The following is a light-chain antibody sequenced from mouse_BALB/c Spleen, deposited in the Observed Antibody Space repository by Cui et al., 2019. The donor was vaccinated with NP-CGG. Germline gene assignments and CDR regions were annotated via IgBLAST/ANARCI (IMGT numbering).Light chain of an antibody. CDR1: TGAVTTSNY. CDR3: ALWYSNHWV. Sequence: HAVVTQESAHNTSPGETVTLTCRSSTGAVTTSNYANWVHEKPDHLFTGLIGGTNNRAPGVPARFSGSLIGDKAALTITGAQTEDEAIYFCALWYSNHWVFGGGTKLTVL. J-gene: IGLJ1*01. CDR2: GTN. V-gene: IGLV1*01.